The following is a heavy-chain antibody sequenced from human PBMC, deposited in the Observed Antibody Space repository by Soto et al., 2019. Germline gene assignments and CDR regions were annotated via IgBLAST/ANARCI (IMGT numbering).Heavy chain of an antibody. D-gene: IGHD2-2*01. CDR1: GGSISSYY. V-gene: IGHV4-59*01. Sequence: SETLSLTCTVSGGSISSYYWSWIRQPPGKGLEWIGYIYYSGSTNYNPSLKSRVTISVDTSKNQFSLKLSSVTAADTAVYYCARFGYCSSTSCYDWFDPWGQGTLVTVPQ. CDR3: ARFGYCSSTSCYDWFDP. J-gene: IGHJ5*02. CDR2: IYYSGST.